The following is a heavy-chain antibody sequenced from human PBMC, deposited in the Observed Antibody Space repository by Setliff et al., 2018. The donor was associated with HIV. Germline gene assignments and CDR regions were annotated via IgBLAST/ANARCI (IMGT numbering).Heavy chain of an antibody. CDR3: ARDSRWLQFPYFDS. Sequence: SETLSLTCTVSGGSISSGDYYWSWIRQPAGKGLEWIGHMYTDGSTNYNPSFKSRVTISADTSKNQFSLKLSSVTAADTAVYYCARDSRWLQFPYFDSWGQGTPVTVSS. CDR1: GGSISSGDYY. V-gene: IGHV4-61*09. J-gene: IGHJ4*01. CDR2: MYTDGST. D-gene: IGHD5-12*01.